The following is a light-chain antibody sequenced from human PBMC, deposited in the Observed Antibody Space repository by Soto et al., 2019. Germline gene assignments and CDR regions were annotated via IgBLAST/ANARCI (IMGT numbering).Light chain of an antibody. Sequence: QSVLTQPASVSGSPGQSITISCTGTSSYIGGYNYVSWYQQHPGKAPKVMIYEVSNRSSGVSNRFSGSKSGNTASLTISGLQAEDEADYYCSSYTRSSTWVFGGGTKLTVL. CDR1: SSYIGGYNY. CDR2: EVS. V-gene: IGLV2-14*01. J-gene: IGLJ3*02. CDR3: SSYTRSSTWV.